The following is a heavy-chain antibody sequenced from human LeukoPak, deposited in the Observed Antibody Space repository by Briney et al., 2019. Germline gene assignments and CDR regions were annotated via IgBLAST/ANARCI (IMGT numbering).Heavy chain of an antibody. V-gene: IGHV3-30*02. CDR1: GFTSSSYG. CDR3: AKGHYYDSSGYFWDY. D-gene: IGHD3-22*01. CDR2: IWYGGSNK. J-gene: IGHJ4*02. Sequence: GGSLRLSCAASGFTSSSYGMHWVRQAPGKGLEWVAVIWYGGSNKYYADSVKGRFTISRDNSKNTLYLQMNSLRAEDTAVYYCAKGHYYDSSGYFWDYWGQGTLVTVSS.